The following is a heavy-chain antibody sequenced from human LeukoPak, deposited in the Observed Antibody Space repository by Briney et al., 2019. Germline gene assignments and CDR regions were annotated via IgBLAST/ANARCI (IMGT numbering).Heavy chain of an antibody. CDR3: ARDGVRGVIDY. CDR2: IIPIFCTA. V-gene: IGHV1-69*05. CDR1: GGTFSSYA. Sequence: SVTVSCKASGGTFSSYAISWVRQAPGQGLEWMGGIIPIFCTANYAQKFQGRVTITTDESTSTAYMELSSLRSEDTAVYYCARDGVRGVIDYWGQGTLVTVSS. D-gene: IGHD3-10*01. J-gene: IGHJ4*02.